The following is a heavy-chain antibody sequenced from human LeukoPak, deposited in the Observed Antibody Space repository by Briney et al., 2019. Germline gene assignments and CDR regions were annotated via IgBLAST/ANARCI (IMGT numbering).Heavy chain of an antibody. CDR3: ARGTGWPHFDY. D-gene: IGHD6-19*01. Sequence: SQTLSLTCAISGDSVSRDSIAWNWIRQSPSRGLEWLGRTYYKSAWYNDYAVHMKSRITISPDTSKNQFSLQLNSVTPDDTAVYYCARGTGWPHFDYWGQGILVTVSS. J-gene: IGHJ4*02. CDR2: TYYKSAWYN. CDR1: GDSVSRDSIA. V-gene: IGHV6-1*01.